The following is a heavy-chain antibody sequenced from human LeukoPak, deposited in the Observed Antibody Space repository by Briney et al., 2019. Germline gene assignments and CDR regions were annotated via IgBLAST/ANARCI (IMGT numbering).Heavy chain of an antibody. Sequence: PSETLSLTCTVSGGSISSYYWSWIRQPPGKGLEWIGRIYTSGSTNYNPSLKSRVTMSVDTSKNQFSLKLSSVTAADTAVYYCARDPSPYCSGGSCYSFYFDYWGQGTLVTVSS. CDR2: IYTSGST. J-gene: IGHJ4*02. CDR3: ARDPSPYCSGGSCYSFYFDY. D-gene: IGHD2-15*01. CDR1: GGSISSYY. V-gene: IGHV4-4*07.